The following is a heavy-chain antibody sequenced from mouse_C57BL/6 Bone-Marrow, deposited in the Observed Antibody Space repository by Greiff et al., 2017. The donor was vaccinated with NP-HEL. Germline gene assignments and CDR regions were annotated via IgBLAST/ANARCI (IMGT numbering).Heavy chain of an antibody. CDR1: GYSITSGYY. CDR2: ISYDGSN. J-gene: IGHJ2*01. CDR3: ARVFFAPDY. Sequence: EVQRVESGPGLVKPSQSLSLTCSVTGYSITSGYYWNWIRQFPGNKLEWMGYISYDGSNNYNPSLKNRISITRDTSKNQFFLKLNSVTTEDTATYYCARVFFAPDYWGQGTTLTVSS. V-gene: IGHV3-6*01.